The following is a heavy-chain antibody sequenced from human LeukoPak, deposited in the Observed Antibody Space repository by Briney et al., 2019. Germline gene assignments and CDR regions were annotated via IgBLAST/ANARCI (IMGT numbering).Heavy chain of an antibody. D-gene: IGHD2-2*01. CDR2: INHSGST. CDR3: ARGPPRGYCSSTSCRNGYGMDV. CDR1: GGSFSGYY. V-gene: IGHV4-34*01. J-gene: IGHJ6*02. Sequence: SETLSLTCAVYGGSFSGYYWSWIRQPPGKGLEWIGEINHSGSTNYNPSLKSRVTISVDTSKNQFSLKPSSVTAADTAVYYCARGPPRGYCSSTSCRNGYGMDVWGQGTTVTVSS.